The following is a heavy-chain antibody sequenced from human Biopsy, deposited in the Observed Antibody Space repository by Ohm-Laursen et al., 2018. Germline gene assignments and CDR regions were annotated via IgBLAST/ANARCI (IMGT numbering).Heavy chain of an antibody. J-gene: IGHJ4*02. D-gene: IGHD5-18*01. CDR1: GDSINNYY. V-gene: IGHV4-4*07. CDR3: ARGDVTGDNFGYRLFDY. Sequence: GTLSLTCTVSGDSINNYYWSWIRQPAGKGLEWIGRIYTSGSPNYNLSLESRVTISVDTSKKQFSLKLSSVTAADTAVYYCARGDVTGDNFGYRLFDYWGRGTLVTVSS. CDR2: IYTSGSP.